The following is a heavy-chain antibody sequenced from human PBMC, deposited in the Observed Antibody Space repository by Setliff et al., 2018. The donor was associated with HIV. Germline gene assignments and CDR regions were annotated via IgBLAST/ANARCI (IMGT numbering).Heavy chain of an antibody. CDR1: RFDFNNYW. CDR2: MYKGGKT. J-gene: IGHJ4*02. CDR3: AKGGYGGAYYVAGY. D-gene: IGHD5-18*01. Sequence: GGSLRLSCAASRFDFNNYWMCWVRQAPGKGLEWVTVMYKGGKTYYADFVKGRFTIARGDSKNTVSLQVTNLGTGDTATYYCAKGGYGGAYYVAGYWGQGTLVTVSS. V-gene: IGHV3-66*02.